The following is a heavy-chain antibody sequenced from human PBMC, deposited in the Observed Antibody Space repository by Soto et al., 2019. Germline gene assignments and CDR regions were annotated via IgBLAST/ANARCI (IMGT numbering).Heavy chain of an antibody. CDR3: ARSRITIFGVVTVTRVVLGWFDP. D-gene: IGHD3-3*01. CDR1: GGSISSSSYY. CDR2: IYYSGST. Sequence: SETLSLTCTVSGGSISSSSYYWGWIRQPPGKGLEWIGSIYYSGSTYYNPSLKSRVTISVDTSKNQFSLKLSSVTAADTAVYYCARSRITIFGVVTVTRVVLGWFDPWGQGTLVTVSS. J-gene: IGHJ5*02. V-gene: IGHV4-39*01.